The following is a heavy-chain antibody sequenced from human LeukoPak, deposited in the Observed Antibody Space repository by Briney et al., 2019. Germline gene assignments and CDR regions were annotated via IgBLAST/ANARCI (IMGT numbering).Heavy chain of an antibody. CDR3: AREYATVIDY. Sequence: SVKVCCKAAGGTFSSYAISWVRQAPGQGLEWMGGIIPIFGRANYAQKVQGRVTITADESTSTAYMELRSLRSEDTAVYYCAREYATVIDYWGQGTLVTVSS. CDR2: IIPIFGRA. V-gene: IGHV1-69*01. D-gene: IGHD4-17*01. CDR1: GGTFSSYA. J-gene: IGHJ4*02.